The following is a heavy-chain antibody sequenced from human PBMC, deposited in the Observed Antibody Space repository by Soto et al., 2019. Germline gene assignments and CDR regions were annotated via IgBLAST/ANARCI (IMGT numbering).Heavy chain of an antibody. J-gene: IGHJ4*02. D-gene: IGHD3-16*01. V-gene: IGHV4-39*01. CDR1: GGSISSNSYY. CDR3: ARHAAYDSVWGKSDGSDY. Sequence: QLQLQESGSGLVKPSETLSLACTVSGGSISSNSYYWDWIRQPPGKGLEWIGSMYYSGATYHNPSLQSRVTISVDTSKNQFSLHLSSVTAADTAVYYCARHAAYDSVWGKSDGSDYWGQGTLVTVSS. CDR2: MYYSGAT.